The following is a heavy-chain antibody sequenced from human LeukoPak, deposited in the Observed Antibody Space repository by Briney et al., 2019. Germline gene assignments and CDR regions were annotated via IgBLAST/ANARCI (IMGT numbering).Heavy chain of an antibody. J-gene: IGHJ4*02. Sequence: GGSLRLSCAASGFTFSSYSMNWVRQAPGKGLEWVSSISSSSYIYYADSVKGRFTISRDNAKNSLYLQMNSLRAEDTAVYYCATSYKLGTYYFDYWGQGTLVTVSS. V-gene: IGHV3-21*01. CDR3: ATSYKLGTYYFDY. CDR1: GFTFSSYS. D-gene: IGHD7-27*01. CDR2: ISSSSYI.